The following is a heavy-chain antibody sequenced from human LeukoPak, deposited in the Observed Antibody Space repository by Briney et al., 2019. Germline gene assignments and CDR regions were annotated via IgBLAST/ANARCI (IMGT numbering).Heavy chain of an antibody. D-gene: IGHD5-18*01. CDR3: ARADTAMVLFDY. V-gene: IGHV3-53*01. Sequence: GRSLRLSCAASGFTVSSNYMSWVRQAPGKGLEWVSVIYSGGSTYYADSVKGRFTISRDNSKNTLYLQTNSLRAEDTAVYYCARADTAMVLFDYWGQGTLVTVSS. J-gene: IGHJ4*02. CDR1: GFTVSSNY. CDR2: IYSGGST.